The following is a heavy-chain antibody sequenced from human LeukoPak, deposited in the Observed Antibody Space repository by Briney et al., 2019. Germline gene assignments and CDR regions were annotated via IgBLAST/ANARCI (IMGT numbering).Heavy chain of an antibody. J-gene: IGHJ4*02. Sequence: GGSLRLSCAASGFTFSSYSMNWVRQAPGKGLEWVSSISSSSSYIYYADSVKGRFTISRDNAKNSLYLQMNSLRAEDTAVYYYARDISPKDTVVVPAWGQGTLVTVSS. V-gene: IGHV3-21*01. D-gene: IGHD2-2*01. CDR3: ARDISPKDTVVVPA. CDR1: GFTFSSYS. CDR2: ISSSSSYI.